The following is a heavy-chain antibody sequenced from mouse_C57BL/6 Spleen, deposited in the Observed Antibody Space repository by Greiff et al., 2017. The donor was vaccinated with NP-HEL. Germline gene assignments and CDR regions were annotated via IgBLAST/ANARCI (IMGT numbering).Heavy chain of an antibody. J-gene: IGHJ3*01. CDR1: GFTFSDYG. CDR3: ARHSNYVAY. D-gene: IGHD2-5*01. V-gene: IGHV5-17*01. CDR2: ISSGSSTI. Sequence: EVQGVESGGGLVKPGGSLKLSCAASGFTFSDYGMHWVRQAPEKGLEWVAYISSGSSTIYYAATVKGRFTISRDKDKNTLLLQMTRLRSEETAMYYCARHSNYVAYWGQGTLVTVSA.